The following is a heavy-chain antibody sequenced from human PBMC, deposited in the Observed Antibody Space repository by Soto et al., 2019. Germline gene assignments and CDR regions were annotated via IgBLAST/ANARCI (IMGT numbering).Heavy chain of an antibody. D-gene: IGHD6-13*01. Sequence: QVQLVQSGAEVKKPGASVKVSCKASGYTFTSYYMHWVRQAPGQGLEWMGIINPSGGSTSYAQKFQGRVTMTRDTSTSTVYMELSSLRSEDTGVYYCARSGGAAAEGDYWGQGTLVTVSS. CDR2: INPSGGST. CDR3: ARSGGAAAEGDY. CDR1: GYTFTSYY. V-gene: IGHV1-46*01. J-gene: IGHJ4*02.